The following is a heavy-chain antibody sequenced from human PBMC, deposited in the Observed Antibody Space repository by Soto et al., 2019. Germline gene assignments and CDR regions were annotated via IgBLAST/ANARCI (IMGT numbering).Heavy chain of an antibody. CDR1: GFTFGDYA. V-gene: IGHV3-49*03. Sequence: GGSLRLSCTASGFTFGDYAMSWFRQAPGKGLEWVGFIRSKAYGGTTEYAASVKGRFTISRDDSKSIAYLQMNSLKTDDTAVYYCTIDGITIFGVGMDAFDIWGQGTMVTVSS. D-gene: IGHD3-3*01. CDR3: TIDGITIFGVGMDAFDI. J-gene: IGHJ3*02. CDR2: IRSKAYGGTT.